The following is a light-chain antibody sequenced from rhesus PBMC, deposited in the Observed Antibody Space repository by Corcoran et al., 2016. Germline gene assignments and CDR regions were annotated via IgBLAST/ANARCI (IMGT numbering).Light chain of an antibody. CDR3: QKYSSSPPYS. Sequence: QVILTQSPATLSLSPGERATLSCRASQSVSSYLAWYQQKPGQAPKLLIYGASSRATGIPDRFSGRGSGTEFTLTIRSLEPEDFAVYYCQKYSSSPPYSFGQGTKVEIK. V-gene: IGKV3-53*02. CDR1: QSVSSY. J-gene: IGKJ2*01. CDR2: GAS.